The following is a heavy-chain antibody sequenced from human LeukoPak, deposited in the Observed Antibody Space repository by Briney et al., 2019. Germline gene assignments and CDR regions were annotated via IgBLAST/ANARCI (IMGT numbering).Heavy chain of an antibody. D-gene: IGHD1-26*01. J-gene: IGHJ6*03. CDR3: ARDPYSGSYGPYYYYYMDV. Sequence: GGSLRLSCAASGFTLSSYSMNWVRQAPGKGLEWVSSISSSSSYIYYADSVKGRFTISRDNAKNSLYLQMDSLRVEDTAVYYCARDPYSGSYGPYYYYYMDVWGEGTTVTISS. V-gene: IGHV3-21*06. CDR1: GFTLSSYS. CDR2: ISSSSSYI.